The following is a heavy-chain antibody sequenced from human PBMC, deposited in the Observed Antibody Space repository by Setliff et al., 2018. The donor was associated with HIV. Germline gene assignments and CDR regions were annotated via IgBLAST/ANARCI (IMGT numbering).Heavy chain of an antibody. CDR3: ARREATYYYMDV. Sequence: ASVTVSCKASGYTFTSYGISWVRQAPGQGLEWMGWISAYNGNTNYAQKLQGRVTMTTDTSTSTAYMELRSLRSDDTAVYYCARREATYYYMDVWGKGTTVTVSS. CDR1: GYTFTSYG. CDR2: ISAYNGNT. V-gene: IGHV1-18*01. J-gene: IGHJ6*03.